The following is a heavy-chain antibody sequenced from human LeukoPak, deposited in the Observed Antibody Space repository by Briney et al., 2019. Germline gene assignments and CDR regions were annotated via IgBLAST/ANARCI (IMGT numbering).Heavy chain of an antibody. Sequence: GGSLRLSCAASGFNVNSNYFSWVRQAPGKGLEWVAMIWYDGSHKKYADSVEGRFSISRDTSKNTLYLQMNSLRADDTAVYYCARGVPIPATHPIDYWGQGSLVTVSS. CDR2: IWYDGSHK. CDR3: ARGVPIPATHPIDY. V-gene: IGHV3-33*03. J-gene: IGHJ4*02. D-gene: IGHD3-10*01. CDR1: GFNVNSNY.